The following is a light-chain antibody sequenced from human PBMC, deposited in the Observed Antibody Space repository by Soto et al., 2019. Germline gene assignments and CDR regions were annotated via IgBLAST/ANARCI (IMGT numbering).Light chain of an antibody. CDR2: EVN. J-gene: IGLJ1*01. Sequence: QSVLTQPPSASGSPGQSVAISCTGTSSDVGGYNYVSWYQQHPGKAPKLMIYEVNKRPSGVPDRFSGSKSGNTASLTVSGLQAEDGADYYCSSDAGSSNVFGTGTKVTVL. V-gene: IGLV2-8*01. CDR1: SSDVGGYNY. CDR3: SSDAGSSNV.